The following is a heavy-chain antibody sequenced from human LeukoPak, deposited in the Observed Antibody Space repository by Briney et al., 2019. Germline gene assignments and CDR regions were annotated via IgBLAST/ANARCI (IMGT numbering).Heavy chain of an antibody. V-gene: IGHV3-48*03. CDR1: GFTFSSYE. CDR3: ARDLDYYATDY. D-gene: IGHD3/OR15-3a*01. Sequence: GGSLRLSCAASGFTFSSYEMDWVRQAPGKGLEWVSYISDSGTSIYYADSVKGRFTISRDNAKNSLYLQMNSLRADDTAVYYCARDLDYYATDYWGQGTLVTVSS. CDR2: ISDSGTSI. J-gene: IGHJ4*02.